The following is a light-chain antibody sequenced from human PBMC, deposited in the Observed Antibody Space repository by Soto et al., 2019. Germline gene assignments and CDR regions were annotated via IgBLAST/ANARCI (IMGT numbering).Light chain of an antibody. CDR1: SSNIGSNY. CDR3: AAWDDSLSVL. V-gene: IGLV1-47*01. CDR2: RNN. J-gene: IGLJ2*01. Sequence: QSVLTQPPSASGTPGQRVTISCSGSSSNIGSNYVYWYQQLPGTAPKLLIYRNNQRHSGVPDRFSGSKCGTSASLAISGLRSDDEADYYCAAWDDSLSVLFGGGTKLTVL.